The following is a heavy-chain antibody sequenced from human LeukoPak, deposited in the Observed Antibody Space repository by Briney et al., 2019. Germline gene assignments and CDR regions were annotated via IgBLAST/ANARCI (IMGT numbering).Heavy chain of an antibody. CDR1: GYSFISYW. Sequence: GESLKISCKGSGYSFISYWIVWVRQMPGKGLEWMGIIYPHDSDTRYSPSFLGQVTISADKSISTAYLQWRSLKASDTAMYYCARGGGSRHHWFDSWGQGTLVTVSS. CDR2: IYPHDSDT. J-gene: IGHJ5*01. CDR3: ARGGGSRHHWFDS. V-gene: IGHV5-51*01. D-gene: IGHD2-15*01.